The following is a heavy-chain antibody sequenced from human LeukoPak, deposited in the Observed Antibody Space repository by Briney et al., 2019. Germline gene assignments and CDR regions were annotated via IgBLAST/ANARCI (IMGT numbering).Heavy chain of an antibody. CDR2: INPNSGGT. J-gene: IGHJ4*02. CDR1: GYTFTGYY. D-gene: IGHD6-13*01. Sequence: GASVKVSCKPSGYTFTGYYMHWVRQAPGQGLEWVGWINPNSGGTNYAQKFQGWVTMTRDTSISTAYMELSRLRSDDTAVYYCARGAIAAAGTLSVWGQGTLVTVSS. V-gene: IGHV1-2*04. CDR3: ARGAIAAAGTLSV.